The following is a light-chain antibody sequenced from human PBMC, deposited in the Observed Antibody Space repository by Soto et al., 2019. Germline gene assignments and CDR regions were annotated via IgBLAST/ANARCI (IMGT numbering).Light chain of an antibody. Sequence: QSVLTQPPSASGSPGQSVAISCTGTSSDVGGYNYVSWYQQHPGKAPKLMIYEVSKRPSGVPDRFSGSKSGNTASLTVSGLQAEDEADYSCSSHEGRKRVFGTRTKVTVL. CDR2: EVS. CDR1: SSDVGGYNY. CDR3: SSHEGRKRV. J-gene: IGLJ1*01. V-gene: IGLV2-8*01.